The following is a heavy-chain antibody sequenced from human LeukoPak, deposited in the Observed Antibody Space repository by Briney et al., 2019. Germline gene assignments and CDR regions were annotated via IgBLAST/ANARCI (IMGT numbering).Heavy chain of an antibody. Sequence: PGGSLRLSCTTSGFTFSTSWMHWVRQAPGKGLVWGSRINTDGNTRDYADSVKGRFTTSRDNAKNTLYLQMNSLRAEDTAVYYCARDQGVVVPAAKGIDYWGQGTLVTVSS. D-gene: IGHD2-2*01. J-gene: IGHJ4*02. CDR2: INTDGNTR. CDR1: GFTFSTSW. CDR3: ARDQGVVVPAAKGIDY. V-gene: IGHV3-74*01.